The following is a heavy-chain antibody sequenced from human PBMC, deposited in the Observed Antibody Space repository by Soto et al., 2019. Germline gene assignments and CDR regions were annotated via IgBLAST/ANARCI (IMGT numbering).Heavy chain of an antibody. CDR2: IIPIFGSV. V-gene: IGHV1-69*15. CDR3: AKDGGKYGYFGNWFDP. D-gene: IGHD5-12*01. J-gene: IGHJ5*02. CDR1: GGTFSNYA. Sequence: QVHLVQSGAEVKKPGSSVKVSCKASGGTFSNYAITWVRQAPGQGLEWLGRIIPIFGSVTFTQKFQGRITITADESTTTVNVELSSLRSADTAFYYCAKDGGKYGYFGNWFDPWGQGTQVTVSS.